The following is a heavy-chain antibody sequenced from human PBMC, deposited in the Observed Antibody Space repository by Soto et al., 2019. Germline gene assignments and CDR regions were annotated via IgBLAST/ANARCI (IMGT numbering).Heavy chain of an antibody. CDR3: TMGLLWCGAY. CDR1: GFTFSGSA. V-gene: IGHV3-73*02. Sequence: EVQLVESGGGLVQPGGSLKLSCAASGFTFSGSAMQWVRQASGKGLEWVGRIRSKANSYATAYAASVKGRFTISRDDAKNTAYLQMNSRKTEDAAVYYCTMGLLWCGAYWGQGTLVTVSS. J-gene: IGHJ4*02. CDR2: IRSKANSYAT. D-gene: IGHD3-10*01.